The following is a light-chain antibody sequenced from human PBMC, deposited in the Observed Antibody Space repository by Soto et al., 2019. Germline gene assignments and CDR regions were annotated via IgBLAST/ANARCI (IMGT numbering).Light chain of an antibody. CDR1: QSVSSNF. CDR3: QQYDNLPRT. V-gene: IGKV3-20*01. CDR2: GAS. Sequence: EIVLTQSPGTLSLSPGERATLSCRASQSVSSNFLAWYQQKPGQAPRLLIYGASSRATGIPDRFSGSGSETDFTLTISRLEPEDFAVYYCQQYDNLPRTFGQGTKVEIK. J-gene: IGKJ1*01.